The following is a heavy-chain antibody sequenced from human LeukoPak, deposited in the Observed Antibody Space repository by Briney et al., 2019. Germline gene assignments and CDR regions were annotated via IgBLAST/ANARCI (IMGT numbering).Heavy chain of an antibody. CDR1: AYTFTSCG. CDR3: ARDGMDIVVVPAAMRYYYMDV. CDR2: ISAYNGST. V-gene: IGHV1-18*01. D-gene: IGHD2-2*03. Sequence: ASVKLSCKASAYTFTSCGISWGRQPPGQGLGWMGWISAYNGSTNYAQKLQGRVTMTTDKSTSTAYMELSSLRSEDTAVYYCARDGMDIVVVPAAMRYYYMDVWGKGTTVTVSS. J-gene: IGHJ6*03.